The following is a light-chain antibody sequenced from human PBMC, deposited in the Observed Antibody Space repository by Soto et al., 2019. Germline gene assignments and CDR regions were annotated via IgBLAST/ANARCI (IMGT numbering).Light chain of an antibody. CDR1: QSVTSSY. Sequence: EILFTQSPGTLSLSPGERATLSCRASQSVTSSYLAWYQQKRGQAHRLLIYGASIRATGIPDRFTGSGSGKDVTLTISRLEPEDLAVYYCHQYGSSPRTFGQVTKWIS. CDR2: GAS. J-gene: IGKJ1*01. CDR3: HQYGSSPRT. V-gene: IGKV3-20*01.